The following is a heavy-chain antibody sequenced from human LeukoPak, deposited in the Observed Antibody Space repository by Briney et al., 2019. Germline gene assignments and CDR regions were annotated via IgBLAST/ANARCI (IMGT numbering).Heavy chain of an antibody. J-gene: IGHJ4*02. CDR1: GGSFSGYY. V-gene: IGHV4-34*01. D-gene: IGHD3-10*01. Sequence: PSETLSLTCAVYGGSFSGYYWSWIRQPPGKGLEWIGEINHSGSTNYNPSLKSRVTISVDTSKNQFSLKLSSVTAADTAVYYCARDRLWFGDYYFDYWGQGTLVTVSS. CDR2: INHSGST. CDR3: ARDRLWFGDYYFDY.